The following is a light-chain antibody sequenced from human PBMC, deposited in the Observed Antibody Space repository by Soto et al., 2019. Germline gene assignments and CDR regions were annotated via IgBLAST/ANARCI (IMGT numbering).Light chain of an antibody. CDR1: QGVSRK. CDR3: QQLFDSPIT. V-gene: IGKV3-15*01. Sequence: EIVMTQSPATLSVAPGERVTFYCRASQGVSRKLAWYQHKPGQAPRLLISGASTGATGIPARFSGSGSGTEFTLTISSLQSEDCAIYYCQQLFDSPITFGQGTRLEIK. J-gene: IGKJ5*01. CDR2: GAS.